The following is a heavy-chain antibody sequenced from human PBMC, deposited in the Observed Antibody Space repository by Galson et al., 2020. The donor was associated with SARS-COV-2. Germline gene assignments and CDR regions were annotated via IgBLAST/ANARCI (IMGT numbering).Heavy chain of an antibody. Sequence: SETLSLTCTVPGGSISSINYYWSWIRQPAGKGLEWIGRIHTGGSTNYNPSLRSRVTISIDRSKNQFSLEMTSLTAADTAVYYCEPGAVAGTGDWGQGTLVTVSS. D-gene: IGHD6-19*01. CDR3: EPGAVAGTGD. CDR2: IHTGGST. V-gene: IGHV4-61*02. J-gene: IGHJ4*02. CDR1: GGSISSINYY.